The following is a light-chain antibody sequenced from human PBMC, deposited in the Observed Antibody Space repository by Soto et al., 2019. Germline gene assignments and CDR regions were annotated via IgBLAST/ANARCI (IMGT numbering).Light chain of an antibody. Sequence: DIQMTQSPATLSASVGDRVTITCRASQRVDRWLAWYQQKPGQAPKLLISDASTLESGVPSRFSGSGSVTEFTLTITSLQPDDFATYYCQQRTDRPPWTVGQGTKVDIK. CDR1: QRVDRW. CDR3: QQRTDRPPWT. V-gene: IGKV1-5*01. J-gene: IGKJ1*01. CDR2: DAS.